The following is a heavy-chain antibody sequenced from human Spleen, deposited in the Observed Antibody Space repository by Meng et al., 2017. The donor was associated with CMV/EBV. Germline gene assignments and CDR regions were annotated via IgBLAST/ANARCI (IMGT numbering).Heavy chain of an antibody. D-gene: IGHD2-8*01. CDR2: IYSGGSST. Sequence: GESLKISCAASGFTFSDHYMDWVRQAPGKGLEWVSVIYSGGSSTYYADSVKGRFTISRDNSKNTLYLQMNSLRAEDTAVYYCAKDYVMGGYYYGMDVWGQGTTVTVSS. CDR1: GFTFSDHY. V-gene: IGHV3-23*03. J-gene: IGHJ6*02. CDR3: AKDYVMGGYYYGMDV.